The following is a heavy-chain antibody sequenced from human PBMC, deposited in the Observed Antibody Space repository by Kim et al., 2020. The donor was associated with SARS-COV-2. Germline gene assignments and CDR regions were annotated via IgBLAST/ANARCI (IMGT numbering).Heavy chain of an antibody. J-gene: IGHJ4*02. V-gene: IGHV4-34*01. D-gene: IGHD3-22*01. Sequence: SRVTISVDTSKNQFSLKLSSVTAADTAVYYCARGRRSSVIVVVIQGYFDYWGQGTLVTVSS. CDR3: ARGRRSSVIVVVIQGYFDY.